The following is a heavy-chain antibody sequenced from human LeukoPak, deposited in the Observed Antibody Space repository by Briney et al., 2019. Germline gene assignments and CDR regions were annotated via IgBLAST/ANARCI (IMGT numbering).Heavy chain of an antibody. D-gene: IGHD1-1*01. V-gene: IGHV3-11*01. J-gene: IGHJ6*03. CDR1: GFTFSDYY. CDR2: ISSSGSTI. CDR3: AREPWGWNRYYYYMDV. Sequence: GGSLRLSCAASGFTFSDYYMSWIRQAPGKGLEWVSYISSSGSTIYYADSVKGRFTISRDNAKNSLYLQMNSLRAEDTAVYYCAREPWGWNRYYYYMDVWGKGTTVTVSS.